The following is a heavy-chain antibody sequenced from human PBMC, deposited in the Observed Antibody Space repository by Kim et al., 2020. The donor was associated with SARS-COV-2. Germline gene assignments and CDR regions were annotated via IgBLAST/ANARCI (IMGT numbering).Heavy chain of an antibody. Sequence: SETLSLICTVSGTSISSSDYYWGWIREPPGRGLEWIGSIYYSGSTYYNPSLKSRVTISADTSKNQFSLNLSSVTAADTAVYYCAMIAVVTAALDYWGQGTLVIVSS. CDR1: GTSISSSDYY. V-gene: IGHV4-39*01. CDR3: AMIAVVTAALDY. J-gene: IGHJ4*02. CDR2: IYYSGST. D-gene: IGHD2-21*02.